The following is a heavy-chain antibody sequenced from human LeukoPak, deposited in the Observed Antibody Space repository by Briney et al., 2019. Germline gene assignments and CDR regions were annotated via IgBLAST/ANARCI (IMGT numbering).Heavy chain of an antibody. Sequence: ASVEVSCKASGYTFTSYDINWVRQATGQGLEWMGWMNPNSGNTGYAQKFQGRVTMTRNTSISTAYMELSSLRSEDTAVYYCARFRYSSGSNDYWGQGTLVTVSS. CDR1: GYTFTSYD. CDR2: MNPNSGNT. D-gene: IGHD6-19*01. J-gene: IGHJ4*02. V-gene: IGHV1-8*01. CDR3: ARFRYSSGSNDY.